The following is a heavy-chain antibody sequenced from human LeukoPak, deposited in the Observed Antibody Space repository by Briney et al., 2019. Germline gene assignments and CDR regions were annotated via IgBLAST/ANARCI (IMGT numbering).Heavy chain of an antibody. J-gene: IGHJ6*03. CDR1: GGSFSGYY. Sequence: SETLSLTCAVYGGSFSGYYWSWIRQPPGKGLEWIGEINHSGSTNYNPSLKSRVTISVDTSKNQFSLKLSSVTAADTAVYYCARGGYIAVAGTDYYYYMDVWGKGTTVTVSS. D-gene: IGHD6-19*01. CDR2: INHSGST. V-gene: IGHV4-34*01. CDR3: ARGGYIAVAGTDYYYYMDV.